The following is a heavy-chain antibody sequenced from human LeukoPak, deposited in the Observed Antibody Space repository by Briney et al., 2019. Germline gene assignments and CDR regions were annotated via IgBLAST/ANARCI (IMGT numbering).Heavy chain of an antibody. Sequence: ASVKVSCKASGYTFTGYYMHWVRQAPGQGLEWMGWISASSGNTNYAQKLQGRVTMTTDTSTNTAYMELRSLKSDDTAVYYCARAGATETTHFDYWGQGTLVTVSS. D-gene: IGHD4-17*01. CDR3: ARAGATETTHFDY. V-gene: IGHV1-18*04. CDR1: GYTFTGYY. J-gene: IGHJ4*02. CDR2: ISASSGNT.